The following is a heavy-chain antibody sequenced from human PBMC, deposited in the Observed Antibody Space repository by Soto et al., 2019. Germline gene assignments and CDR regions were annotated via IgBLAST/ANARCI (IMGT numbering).Heavy chain of an antibody. D-gene: IGHD2-15*01. J-gene: IGHJ4*02. CDR1: GFTFTSSA. CDR3: AADHCSGGSCYSFDY. Sequence: GASVKVSCKASGFTFTSSAVQWVRQARGQRLEWIGWIVVGSGNTNYAQKFQERVTITRDMSTSTAYMELSSLRSEDKAVYYCAADHCSGGSCYSFDYWGQGTLVTVSS. CDR2: IVVGSGNT. V-gene: IGHV1-58*01.